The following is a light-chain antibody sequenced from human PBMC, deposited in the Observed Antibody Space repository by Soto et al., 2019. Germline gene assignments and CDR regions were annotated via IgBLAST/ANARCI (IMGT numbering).Light chain of an antibody. V-gene: IGLV1-40*01. Sequence: QSVLTQPPSVSGAPGQRVTISCTGSSSNIGAGYDVHWYQQLPGTAPKLLIYGNGNRPSGVPDRFSGSKSGTSASLAITGLQAEDEADYYCQSYDSLSGWVFGGGTKLTVL. CDR2: GNG. CDR3: QSYDSLSGWV. J-gene: IGLJ2*01. CDR1: SSNIGAGYD.